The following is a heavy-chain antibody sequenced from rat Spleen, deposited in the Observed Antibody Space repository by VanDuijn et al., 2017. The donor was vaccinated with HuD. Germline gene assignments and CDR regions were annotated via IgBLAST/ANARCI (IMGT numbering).Heavy chain of an antibody. J-gene: IGHJ4*01. CDR1: GITFSKYG. CDR3: ARHYGGYSEYVMDA. Sequence: EVQLVESGGGLVQPGRSMKVSCAASGITFSKYGMAWVRQAPTKGLEWVAYISTGGDNTYYRDSVKGRFTISRDNAKSTLYLQMNSLRSEDTATYYCARHYGGYSEYVMDAWGQGASVTVSS. CDR2: ISTGGDNT. D-gene: IGHD1-11*01. V-gene: IGHV5-25*01.